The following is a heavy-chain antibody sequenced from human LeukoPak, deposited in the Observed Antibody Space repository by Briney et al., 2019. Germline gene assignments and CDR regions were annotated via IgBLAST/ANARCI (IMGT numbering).Heavy chain of an antibody. V-gene: IGHV4-39*07. CDR1: GGSISSSSYY. D-gene: IGHD6-19*01. CDR3: AREESSSGWPYNWFDP. Sequence: SETLSLTCTVSGGSISSSSYYWGWIRQPPGKGLEWIGSIYYSGSTYYNPSLKSRVTISVDTSKNQFSLKLSSVTAADTAVYYCAREESSSGWPYNWFDPWGQGTLVTVSS. J-gene: IGHJ5*02. CDR2: IYYSGST.